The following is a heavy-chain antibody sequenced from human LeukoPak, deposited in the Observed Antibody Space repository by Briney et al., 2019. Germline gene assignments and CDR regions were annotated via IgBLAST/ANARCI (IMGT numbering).Heavy chain of an antibody. V-gene: IGHV3-33*07. Sequence: PGGSLRLSCAASGFIFRNYGMYWVRQAPGKGLEWVAVIWHDGSADFYADSVKGRFSISRDDSKNTVYLQMNSLRVEDTALYYCARDSRGGWSGYFDLWGQGIVVTVSS. J-gene: IGHJ4*02. CDR1: GFIFRNYG. CDR3: ARDSRGGWSGYFDL. D-gene: IGHD6-19*01. CDR2: IWHDGSAD.